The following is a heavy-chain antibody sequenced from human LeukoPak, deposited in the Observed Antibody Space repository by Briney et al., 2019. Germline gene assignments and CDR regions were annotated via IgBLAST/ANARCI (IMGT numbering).Heavy chain of an antibody. CDR2: TYSDGKT. V-gene: IGHV3-66*01. J-gene: IGHJ4*02. Sequence: GGSLRLSCAASGLIVSSNYMSWVRQAPGKGLEWVSITYSDGKTNYADSVKGRFTISRDNSKNTLSLQMNSLRAEDTAVYYCARVDASSHYYFDYWGQGTLVTVSS. CDR3: ARVDASSHYYFDY. CDR1: GLIVSSNY. D-gene: IGHD6-6*01.